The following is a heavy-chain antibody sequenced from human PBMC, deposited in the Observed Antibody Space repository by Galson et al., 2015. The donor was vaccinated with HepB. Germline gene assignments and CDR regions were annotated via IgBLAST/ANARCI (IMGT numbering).Heavy chain of an antibody. V-gene: IGHV3-74*01. CDR3: VRDLRASP. Sequence: SLRLSCAASGFPFRNSWMYWVRQAPGKGLVYVSSINGDGSSMIYADSVKGRFTIPRDNAKNTLYLQMNSLRAEDTAVYYCVRDLRASPWGQGTLVTVSS. J-gene: IGHJ5*02. CDR2: INGDGSSM. CDR1: GFPFRNSW.